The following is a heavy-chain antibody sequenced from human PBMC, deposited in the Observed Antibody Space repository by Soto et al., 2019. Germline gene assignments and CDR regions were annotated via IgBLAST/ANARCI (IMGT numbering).Heavy chain of an antibody. CDR2: VRSNGDDT. D-gene: IGHD3-10*01. Sequence: QLLESGGGLVPPGGSLRLSCAASGYHFSNFIMSWVRQAPGKGLEWVSSVRSNGDDTFYADSVKGRFTISRDNSRNTLSLHMNSLRVEDTALYYCAAAGAGTFELWGQGTMVTVSS. V-gene: IGHV3-23*01. J-gene: IGHJ3*01. CDR3: AAAGAGTFEL. CDR1: GYHFSNFI.